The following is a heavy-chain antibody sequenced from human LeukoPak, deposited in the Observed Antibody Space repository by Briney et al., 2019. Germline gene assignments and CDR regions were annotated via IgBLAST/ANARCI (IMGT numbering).Heavy chain of an antibody. V-gene: IGHV4-59*08. CDR1: GGSISSYY. CDR3: ARVDTAMVY. D-gene: IGHD5-18*01. J-gene: IGHJ4*02. Sequence: SETLSLACTVSGGSISSYYWSWIRQPPGKGLEWIGYIYYSGSTNYNPSLKSRVTISVDTSKNQFSLKLSSVTAADTAVYYCARVDTAMVYWGQGTLVTVSS. CDR2: IYYSGST.